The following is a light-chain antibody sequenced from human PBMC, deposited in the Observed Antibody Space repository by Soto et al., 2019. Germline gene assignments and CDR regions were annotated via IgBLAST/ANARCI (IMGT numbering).Light chain of an antibody. Sequence: DIVLTQSPATLSLSPGERATLSCRASQSVSRKLAWYQQKPGQAPRLLIYGASTRATGIPARFSGSGPGTEFTLTISSLQSEDFAVYYCQQYNNWPPWTFGQGTKVDIK. CDR3: QQYNNWPPWT. CDR1: QSVSRK. CDR2: GAS. J-gene: IGKJ1*01. V-gene: IGKV3-15*01.